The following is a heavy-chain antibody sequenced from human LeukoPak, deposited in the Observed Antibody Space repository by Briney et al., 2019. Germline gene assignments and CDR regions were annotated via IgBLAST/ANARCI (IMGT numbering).Heavy chain of an antibody. CDR3: ARHLRNYWFYP. V-gene: IGHV4-59*08. J-gene: IGHJ5*02. CDR2: IYYSGST. Sequence: PSETLSLTCTVSGGSISSYSWSWIRQPPGKGLEWIGYIYYSGSTNYNPSLKSRVTISVDTSKNQFSLKLTSVTAADTAVYYCARHLRNYWFYPWGQRTLVTVSS. CDR1: GGSISSYS.